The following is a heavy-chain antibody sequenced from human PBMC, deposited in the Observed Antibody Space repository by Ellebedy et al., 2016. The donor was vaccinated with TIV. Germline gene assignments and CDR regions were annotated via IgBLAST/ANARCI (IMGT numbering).Heavy chain of an antibody. Sequence: GESLKISCAASGFTFSHYAMHWVRQAPGKGLEWVAVIWYDGSNKYYADSVKGRFAISRDSSKNKLYVQMNSLRAEDTAVYYCARDGGGCTNGVCVTNFDYWGQGTLVTVSS. D-gene: IGHD2-8*01. CDR2: IWYDGSNK. V-gene: IGHV3-33*08. CDR3: ARDGGGCTNGVCVTNFDY. J-gene: IGHJ4*02. CDR1: GFTFSHYA.